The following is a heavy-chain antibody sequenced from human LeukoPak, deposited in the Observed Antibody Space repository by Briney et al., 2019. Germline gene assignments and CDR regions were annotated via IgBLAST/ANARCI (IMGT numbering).Heavy chain of an antibody. Sequence: RASVKVSCKVSGYTLTELSMHWVRQAPGKGLEWMGGFDPEDGETIYAQKFQGRVTMTEDTSTDTAYMELSSLRSEDTAVYYCATVQTEWFGSDAFDIWGQGTMVTVSS. D-gene: IGHD3-10*01. CDR3: ATVQTEWFGSDAFDI. CDR2: FDPEDGET. J-gene: IGHJ3*02. CDR1: GYTLTELS. V-gene: IGHV1-24*01.